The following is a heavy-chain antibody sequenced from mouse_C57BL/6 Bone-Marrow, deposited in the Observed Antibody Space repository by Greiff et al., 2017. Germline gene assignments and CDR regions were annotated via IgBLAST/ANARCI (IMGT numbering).Heavy chain of an antibody. Sequence: VQLQQPGAELVKPGASVTLSCKASGYTFTSYWMHWVKQRPGQGLEWIGMIHPNSGSTNYNEKFKSKATLTVDKSSSTAYMQLSSLTSEDSAVYYGAREGTLYSYYAMDYWGQGTSVTVSS. CDR3: AREGTLYSYYAMDY. D-gene: IGHD1-1*01. CDR2: IHPNSGST. CDR1: GYTFTSYW. J-gene: IGHJ4*01. V-gene: IGHV1-64*01.